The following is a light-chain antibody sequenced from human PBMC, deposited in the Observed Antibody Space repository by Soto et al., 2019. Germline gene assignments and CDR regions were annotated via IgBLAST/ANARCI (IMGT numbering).Light chain of an antibody. V-gene: IGLV2-8*01. CDR1: SSDVGDYNY. CDR2: EVS. J-gene: IGLJ2*01. Sequence: QSALTQPPSASGSLGQSVTIPCTGTSSDVGDYNYVSWYQQHPGKVPKLMIYEVSKRPSGVPDRFSGSKSGNTASLTVSGLQAEDEADYYCQSYDSSLSGSDVVFGGGTKLTVL. CDR3: QSYDSSLSGSDVV.